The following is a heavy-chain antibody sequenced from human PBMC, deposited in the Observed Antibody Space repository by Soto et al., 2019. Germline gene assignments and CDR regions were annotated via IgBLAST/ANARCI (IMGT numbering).Heavy chain of an antibody. Sequence: GGSLRLSCAASGFTFSSYAMSWVRQAPGKGLEWVSAISGSGGSTYYADSVKGRFTISRDNSKNALYLQMNSLGAEDTAVYYCAKDVRSRLVGYYYGMDVWGQGTTVTVSS. CDR2: ISGSGGST. CDR3: AKDVRSRLVGYYYGMDV. D-gene: IGHD6-6*01. CDR1: GFTFSSYA. V-gene: IGHV3-23*01. J-gene: IGHJ6*02.